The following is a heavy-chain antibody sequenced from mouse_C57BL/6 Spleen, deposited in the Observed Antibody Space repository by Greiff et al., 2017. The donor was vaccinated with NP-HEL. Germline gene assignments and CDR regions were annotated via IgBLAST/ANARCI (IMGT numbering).Heavy chain of an antibody. Sequence: EVQRVESGGDLVKPGGSLKLSCAASGFTFSSYGMSWVRQTPDKRLEWVATISSGGSYTYYPDSGKGRFTISRDNAKNTLYLQMSSLKSEDTAMYYCARRSYYYGSSYDWFAYWGQGTLVTVSA. J-gene: IGHJ3*01. CDR1: GFTFSSYG. V-gene: IGHV5-6*01. CDR3: ARRSYYYGSSYDWFAY. CDR2: ISSGGSYT. D-gene: IGHD1-1*01.